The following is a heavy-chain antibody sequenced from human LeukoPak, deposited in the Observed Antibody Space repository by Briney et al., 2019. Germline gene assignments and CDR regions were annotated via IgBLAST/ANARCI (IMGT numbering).Heavy chain of an antibody. CDR1: GFPFSSYW. Sequence: GGSLKLSCAASGFPFSSYWMSWVRQAPGKGLEWVANIKQDGREKYYVDSVKSRFTISRDNAKNSLSLQMNSLRAEDTAVYYCTTDRYCSSTTCPLTFDLWGQGILVTVSS. D-gene: IGHD2-2*01. CDR2: IKQDGREK. J-gene: IGHJ4*02. CDR3: TTDRYCSSTTCPLTFDL. V-gene: IGHV3-7*01.